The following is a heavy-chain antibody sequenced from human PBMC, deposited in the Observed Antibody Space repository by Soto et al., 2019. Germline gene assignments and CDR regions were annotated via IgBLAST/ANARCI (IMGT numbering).Heavy chain of an antibody. CDR2: LTPVFGSP. V-gene: IGHV1-69*01. CDR1: GGTFSKDA. J-gene: IGHJ6*02. CDR3: TRVLGYTFEPGKTRYYAMDV. D-gene: IGHD5-18*01. Sequence: QVQLVQSGAEVKKPGSSVTVSCKTSGGTFSKDAINWVRQAPGQGLEWMGLLTPVFGSPIYAQKFQDRIRITADESTSTAFMDLSSLRSEDTAVYYCTRVLGYTFEPGKTRYYAMDVWGQGTTVSVSS.